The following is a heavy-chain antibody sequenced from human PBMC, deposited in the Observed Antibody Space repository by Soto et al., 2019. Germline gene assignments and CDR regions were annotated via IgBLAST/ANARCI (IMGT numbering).Heavy chain of an antibody. J-gene: IGHJ4*02. CDR2: INPDGAT. CDR3: ARGQRSDTFFDY. Sequence: PSETLSLTCAVYGGSFSGYYWDWIRQPPGKGLEWIGEINPDGATNYTPSLRGRVTISIDTSRNQFSLKLSSVTAADTAVYYCARGQRSDTFFDYWGQGALVTSPQ. CDR1: GGSFSGYY. V-gene: IGHV4-34*01.